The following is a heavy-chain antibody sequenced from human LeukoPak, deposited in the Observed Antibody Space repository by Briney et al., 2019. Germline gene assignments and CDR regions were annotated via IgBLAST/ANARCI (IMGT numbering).Heavy chain of an antibody. CDR2: ISSSSNYI. D-gene: IGHD2-21*01. Sequence: PGGSLRLSCAASGFTFSSYNMNWVRQAPGKGLEWVASISSSSNYIYYVDSVKGRFTISRDNAKNSLYLQMNSLRAEDTSVYFCARLSYWVFEIWGQGTMVTVSS. J-gene: IGHJ3*02. CDR3: ARLSYWVFEI. V-gene: IGHV3-21*01. CDR1: GFTFSSYN.